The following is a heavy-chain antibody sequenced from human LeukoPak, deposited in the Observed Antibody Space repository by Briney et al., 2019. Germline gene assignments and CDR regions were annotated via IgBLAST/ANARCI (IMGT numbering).Heavy chain of an antibody. CDR2: ISSSSSYI. D-gene: IGHD3-10*01. V-gene: IGHV3-21*01. Sequence: GGSLRLSCAASGFTFSSYSMNWVRQAPGKGLEWVSSISSSSSYIYYADSVKGRFTISRDNAKNSLYLQMNSLRAEDTAVYYCARGGQLLLWFGELLPPYYFDYWGQGTLVTVSS. CDR3: ARGGQLLLWFGELLPPYYFDY. CDR1: GFTFSSYS. J-gene: IGHJ4*02.